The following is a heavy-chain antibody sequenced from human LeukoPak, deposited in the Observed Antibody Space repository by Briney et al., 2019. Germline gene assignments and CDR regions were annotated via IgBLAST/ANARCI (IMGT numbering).Heavy chain of an antibody. CDR3: ARDPYYYDGDAFDI. J-gene: IGHJ3*02. D-gene: IGHD3-22*01. Sequence: PGRSLRLSCAASGFTFDDYAMHWVRQAPGKGLEWVSGISWNSGSIGYADSVKGRFTISRDNAKNSLYLQMNSLRAEDTAVYYCARDPYYYDGDAFDIWGQGTMVTVSS. V-gene: IGHV3-9*01. CDR2: ISWNSGSI. CDR1: GFTFDDYA.